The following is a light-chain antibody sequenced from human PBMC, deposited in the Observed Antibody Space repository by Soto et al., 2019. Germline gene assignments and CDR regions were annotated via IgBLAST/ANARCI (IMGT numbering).Light chain of an antibody. CDR1: SIDVGGYNY. CDR3: SSYTSGSTYVV. V-gene: IGLV2-14*01. Sequence: QSVLTPPASVSGSPGQSITISCTGTSIDVGGYNYVSWYQQHPGKAPKFLIYDVSNRPSGVSNRFSGSKSGNTASLTISGLQAEDEADYYCSSYTSGSTYVVFGGGTKLTVL. CDR2: DVS. J-gene: IGLJ2*01.